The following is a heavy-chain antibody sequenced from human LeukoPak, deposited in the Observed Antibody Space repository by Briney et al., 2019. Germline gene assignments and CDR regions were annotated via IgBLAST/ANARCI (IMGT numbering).Heavy chain of an antibody. CDR2: INSDGSST. J-gene: IGHJ6*02. V-gene: IGHV3-74*01. Sequence: GGSLRLSCAASGFTFSSYWMHWVRQAPGKGLVWASRINSDGSSTSYADSVKGRFTISRDNAKNTLYLQMNSLRAEDTAVYYCARSRPPYYYYGMDVWGQGTTVTVSS. CDR1: GFTFSSYW. CDR3: ARSRPPYYYYGMDV.